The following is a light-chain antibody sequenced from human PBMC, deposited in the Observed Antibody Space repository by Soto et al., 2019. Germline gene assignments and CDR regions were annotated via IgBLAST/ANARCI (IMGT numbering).Light chain of an antibody. V-gene: IGLV1-51*01. CDR3: GTWDSRLSGVV. J-gene: IGLJ2*01. CDR2: DNN. Sequence: QSVLTQPPSVSAAPGQRVTISCSGSSSNIGNNYVSWYQQLPGTAPKLLIYDNNNRPSGIPDRFSGSKSGTSATLGITVLQTGDEADYYCGTWDSRLSGVVFGGGTQLTGL. CDR1: SSNIGNNY.